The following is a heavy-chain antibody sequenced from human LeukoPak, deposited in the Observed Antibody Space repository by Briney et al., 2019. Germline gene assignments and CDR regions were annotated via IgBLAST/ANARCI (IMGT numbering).Heavy chain of an antibody. CDR2: IIPIFGTA. CDR1: GGTFSSYA. D-gene: IGHD4/OR15-4a*01. J-gene: IGHJ4*02. Sequence: ASVKVSCKASGGTFSSYAISWVRQAPGQGLEWMGGIIPIFGTANYAQKFQGRVTITADESTSTAYMELSSLRSEDTAVYYCGREFCDTHRCFFPDFWGQGTLVTVSS. V-gene: IGHV1-69*13. CDR3: GREFCDTHRCFFPDF.